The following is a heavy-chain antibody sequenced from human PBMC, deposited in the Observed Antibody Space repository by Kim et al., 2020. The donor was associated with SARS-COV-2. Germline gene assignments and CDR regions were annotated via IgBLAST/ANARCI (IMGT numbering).Heavy chain of an antibody. CDR3: ARDSSSGPNYYYYGMDV. V-gene: IGHV3-33*01. Sequence: GGSLRLSCAASGFTFSSYGMHWVRQAPGKGLEWVAVIWYDGSNKYYADSVKGRFTISRDNSKNTLYLQMNSLRAEDTAVYYCARDSSSGPNYYYYGMDVWGQGTTGTVSS. CDR2: IWYDGSNK. J-gene: IGHJ6*02. D-gene: IGHD6-19*01. CDR1: GFTFSSYG.